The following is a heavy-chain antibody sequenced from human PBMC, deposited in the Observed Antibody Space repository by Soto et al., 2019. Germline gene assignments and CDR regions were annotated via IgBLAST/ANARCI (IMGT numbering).Heavy chain of an antibody. V-gene: IGHV3-23*01. CDR1: GFTFSSYA. CDR2: ISGSGGST. J-gene: IGHJ4*02. Sequence: EVQLLESGGGLVQHGGSLRLSCAASGFTFSSYAMSWVRQAPGKGLEWVSAISGSGGSTHYADSVKGRFTISRDNSKNTLYLQMNSLRAEDTAVYYCAKDEKQLVRGYFDYWGQGTLVTVSS. CDR3: AKDEKQLVRGYFDY. D-gene: IGHD6-6*01.